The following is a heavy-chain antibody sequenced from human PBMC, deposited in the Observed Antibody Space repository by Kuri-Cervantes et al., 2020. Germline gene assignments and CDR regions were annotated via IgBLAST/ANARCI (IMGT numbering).Heavy chain of an antibody. CDR1: GGSFSGYY. D-gene: IGHD2-2*01. J-gene: IGHJ3*02. Sequence: SETLSLTCAVYGGSFSGYYWSWIRQPPGKGLEWIGEINHSGNTNYNPSLKSRVTISVDTSKNQFSLKLSSVTAADTAVYYCARYCSTSSCYVGQNDAFDIWGQGTMVT. CDR2: INHSGNT. V-gene: IGHV4-34*01. CDR3: ARYCSTSSCYVGQNDAFDI.